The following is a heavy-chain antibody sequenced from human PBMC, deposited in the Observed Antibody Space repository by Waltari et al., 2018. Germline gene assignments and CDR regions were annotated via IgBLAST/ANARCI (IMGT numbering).Heavy chain of an antibody. D-gene: IGHD2-21*01. CDR2: INPSGGST. V-gene: IGHV1-46*01. Sequence: QVQLVQSGAEVKKPGASVKISCKTSEYTFASSYVHWVRQAPGQGLEWMGIINPSGGSTSYEQRFQGRVTMTRDTSTSTVYMELSSLKSEDTAVYYCATDTGALWMDVWGQGTTVTVSS. CDR3: ATDTGALWMDV. CDR1: EYTFASSY. J-gene: IGHJ6*02.